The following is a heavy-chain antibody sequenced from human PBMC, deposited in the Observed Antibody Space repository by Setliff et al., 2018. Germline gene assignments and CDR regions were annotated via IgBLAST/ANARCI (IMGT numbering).Heavy chain of an antibody. Sequence: SETLSLTCTVSGGSISTATYYWGWVRQSPGKGLEWIGSIYWSGNTWYNPSFKSRVTISIDTSKNQFSLKMSSVTAADTAVYYRASNRAAMALDDPWGQGKLVTVSS. V-gene: IGHV4-39*01. J-gene: IGHJ5*02. CDR1: GGSISTATYY. CDR3: ASNRAAMALDDP. CDR2: IYWSGNT. D-gene: IGHD5-18*01.